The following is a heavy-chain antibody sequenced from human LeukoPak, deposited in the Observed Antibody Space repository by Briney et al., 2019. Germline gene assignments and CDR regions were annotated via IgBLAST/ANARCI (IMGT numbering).Heavy chain of an antibody. CDR1: GGSISGYY. V-gene: IGHV4-59*08. CDR2: IYYSGSAA. D-gene: IGHD3-3*02. J-gene: IGHJ3*02. CDR3: ARDISGGSHAFDI. Sequence: SETLSLTCTVSGGSISGYYWSWIRQPPGKGLEWVGSIYYSGSAANYNPFLESRVMTSVDTSKNQFSLQVNSVTAADTAVYYCARDISGGSHAFDIWGQGTMVTVSS.